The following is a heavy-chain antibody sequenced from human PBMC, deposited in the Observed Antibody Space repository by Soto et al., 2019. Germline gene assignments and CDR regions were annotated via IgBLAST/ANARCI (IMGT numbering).Heavy chain of an antibody. CDR1: GFTFSSYG. CDR2: ISYDGSNK. V-gene: IGHV3-30*03. Sequence: QVQLVESGGGVVQPGRSLRLSCAASGFTFSSYGMHWVRQAPGKGLEWVAVISYDGSNKYYADSVKGRFTISRDNSKKMLYLQMNSLIAEDTAVYYCSSIAVGDTYYCYGMEVWGQGTTVTVSS. J-gene: IGHJ6*02. D-gene: IGHD6-19*01. CDR3: SSIAVGDTYYCYGMEV.